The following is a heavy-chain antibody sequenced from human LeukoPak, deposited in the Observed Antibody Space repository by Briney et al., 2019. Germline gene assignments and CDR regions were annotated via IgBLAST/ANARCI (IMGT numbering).Heavy chain of an antibody. J-gene: IGHJ4*02. Sequence: GGSLRLSCAASGFTFSSYWMSWVRQAPGKGLEWVVNIKQDGSEKYYVDSVKGRFTIPRDNAKNSLYLQMNSLRAEDTAVYYCARGRMRYFDWLLYLPYYFDYWGQGTLVTVSS. V-gene: IGHV3-7*01. D-gene: IGHD3-9*01. CDR3: ARGRMRYFDWLLYLPYYFDY. CDR1: GFTFSSYW. CDR2: IKQDGSEK.